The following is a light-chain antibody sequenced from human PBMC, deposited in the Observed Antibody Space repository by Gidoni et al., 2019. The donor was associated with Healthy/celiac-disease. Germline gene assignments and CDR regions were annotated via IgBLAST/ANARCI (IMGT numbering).Light chain of an antibody. CDR1: QDIINY. V-gene: IGKV1-33*01. J-gene: IGKJ4*01. CDR2: DAS. Sequence: DIQMTQSPSSLSASVGDRVTITCQASQDIINYLNWYQQKPGKAPKLLIYDASNLETGVPSRFSGSGSWTDFTFTISSLQPEDIATYYCQQYDNLPLTFGGWTKVEIK. CDR3: QQYDNLPLT.